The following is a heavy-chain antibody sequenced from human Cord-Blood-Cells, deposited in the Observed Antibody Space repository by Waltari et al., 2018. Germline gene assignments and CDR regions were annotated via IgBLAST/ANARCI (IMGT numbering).Heavy chain of an antibody. J-gene: IGHJ4*02. CDR2: ISYDVSNK. CDR3: AKDWHYGSGSYYDY. CDR1: GFTFSSYG. V-gene: IGHV3-30*18. D-gene: IGHD3-10*01. Sequence: QVQLVESGGGVVQPGRSLRLSCAASGFTFSSYGMHWVRQAPGKGLEWVAVISYDVSNKYYADSVKGRFTISRDNSKNTLYLQMNSLRAEDTAVYYCAKDWHYGSGSYYDYWGQGTLVTVSS.